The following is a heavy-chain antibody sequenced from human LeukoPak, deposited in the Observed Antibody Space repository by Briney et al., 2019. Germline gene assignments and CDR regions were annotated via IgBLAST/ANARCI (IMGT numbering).Heavy chain of an antibody. J-gene: IGHJ4*02. D-gene: IGHD6-13*01. Sequence: SETLSLTCTVSGGSISSYYWSWIRQPPGKGLEWIGYIYYSGSTNYNPSLKSRVTISVDTSKNQFSLKLSSVTAADTAVYYCARSPKSKAAQPFLFDYWGQGTLVTVSS. CDR3: ARSPKSKAAQPFLFDY. CDR2: IYYSGST. V-gene: IGHV4-59*01. CDR1: GGSISSYY.